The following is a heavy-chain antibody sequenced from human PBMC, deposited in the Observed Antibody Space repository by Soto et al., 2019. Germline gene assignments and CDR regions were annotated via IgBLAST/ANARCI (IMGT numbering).Heavy chain of an antibody. CDR2: ISSSSSYI. J-gene: IGHJ4*02. Sequence: EVQLVESGGGLVKPGGSLRLSCAASGFTFSSYSMNWVRQAPGKGLEWVSSISSSSSYIYYADSVKGRFTISRDNAKNSLYRQMNSLRAEDTAVYYCARDRYSGSYSSGYWGQGTLVTVSS. CDR3: ARDRYSGSYSSGY. CDR1: GFTFSSYS. D-gene: IGHD1-26*01. V-gene: IGHV3-21*01.